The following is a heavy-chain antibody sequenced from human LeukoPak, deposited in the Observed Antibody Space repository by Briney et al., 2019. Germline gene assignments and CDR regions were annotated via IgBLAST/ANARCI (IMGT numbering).Heavy chain of an antibody. D-gene: IGHD3-3*01. CDR3: TRRENDFWSGYDSPFFDY. CDR1: GFTFSGSA. Sequence: AGGSLRLSCAASGFTFSGSAMHWVRQASGKGLEWVGRIRSKANSYATAYAASVKGRFTISRDDSKNTAYLQMNSLKTEDTAVYYCTRRENDFWSGYDSPFFDYWGQGTLATVSS. CDR2: IRSKANSYAT. J-gene: IGHJ4*02. V-gene: IGHV3-73*01.